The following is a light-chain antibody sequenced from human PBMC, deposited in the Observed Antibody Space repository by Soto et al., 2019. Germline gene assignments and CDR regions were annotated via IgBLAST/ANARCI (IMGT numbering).Light chain of an antibody. Sequence: EIVLTPSAAALSLSPGERATLSFRASQSVSSYLAWYQQKPGQAPRLLIYDASTRATGIPARFSGSGSGTDFTLTISSLEPEDFAVYYCQQRSNWPITFGQGTRLEIK. CDR1: QSVSSY. CDR3: QQRSNWPIT. J-gene: IGKJ5*01. V-gene: IGKV3-11*01. CDR2: DAS.